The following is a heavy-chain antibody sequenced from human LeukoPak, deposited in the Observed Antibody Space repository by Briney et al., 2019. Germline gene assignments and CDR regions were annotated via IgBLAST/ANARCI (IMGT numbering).Heavy chain of an antibody. CDR3: ANACGANSDYYYYGMDV. V-gene: IGHV3-23*01. D-gene: IGHD4-23*01. J-gene: IGHJ6*02. Sequence: GGSLRLSCAASGFTFSSYAMSWVRQAPGKGLEWVSAISGSGGSTYYADSVKGRFTISRDNSKNTLYLQMNSLRAEDTAVYYCANACGANSDYYYYGMDVWGQGTTVTVSS. CDR1: GFTFSSYA. CDR2: ISGSGGST.